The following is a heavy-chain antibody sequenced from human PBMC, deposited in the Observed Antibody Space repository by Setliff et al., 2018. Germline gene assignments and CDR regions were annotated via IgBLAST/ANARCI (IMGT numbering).Heavy chain of an antibody. CDR2: IYNDGST. CDR1: GYSITTGHY. Sequence: PSETLSLTCSVSGYSITTGHYWGWIRQSPGRGLEWIGSIYNDGSTHYNPSLKSRVTISVDTSKNQFSLKLSSVTAADTAVYYCARGVYCSSTSCSPGLNWFDPWGQGTLVTVSS. D-gene: IGHD2-2*01. V-gene: IGHV4-38-2*02. J-gene: IGHJ5*02. CDR3: ARGVYCSSTSCSPGLNWFDP.